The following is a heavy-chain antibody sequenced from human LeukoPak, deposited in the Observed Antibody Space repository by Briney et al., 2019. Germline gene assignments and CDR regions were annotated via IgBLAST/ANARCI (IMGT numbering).Heavy chain of an antibody. CDR2: ISSSGSTI. V-gene: IGHV3-11*01. J-gene: IGHJ4*02. CDR3: ARVNRVTAIQELDY. CDR1: GFTFSDYY. D-gene: IGHD2-21*02. Sequence: GGSLRLSCAASGFTFSDYYMTWIRQAPGKGLGWVSCISSSGSTIFHADSVKGRFTISRDNAKSSLFLQMNSLRAEDTAVYYCARVNRVTAIQELDYWGQGTLVTVSS.